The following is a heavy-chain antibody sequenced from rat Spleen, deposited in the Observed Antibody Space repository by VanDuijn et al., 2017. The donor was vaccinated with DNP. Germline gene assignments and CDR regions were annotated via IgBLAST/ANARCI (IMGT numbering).Heavy chain of an antibody. CDR2: TNTAGDNT. V-gene: IGHV5-25*01. J-gene: IGHJ1*01. D-gene: IGHD1-12*02. CDR1: GFTFSDYA. Sequence: EVQLVESGGGLVQPGRSLKLSCAASGFTFSDYAMAWVRQSPKKGLEWVASTNTAGDNTYYRDSVKGRFTISRDNAKSTLYLQMNSLRSEDMATYYCVSPDYYDGSYPFFWGPGTMVTVSS. CDR3: VSPDYYDGSYPFF.